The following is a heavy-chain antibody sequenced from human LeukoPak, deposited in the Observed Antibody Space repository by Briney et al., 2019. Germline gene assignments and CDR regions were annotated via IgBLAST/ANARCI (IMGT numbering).Heavy chain of an antibody. CDR1: GGSISSYF. Sequence: SETLSLTCTVSGGSISSYFWSWIRQPAGKGLEWIGRIYSSGSTTYNPSLKSRVTMSVGTTKNQFSLKMSSVTAADTAVYYCARGIATAPERAFDMWGQGTMVTVSS. CDR3: ARGIATAPERAFDM. V-gene: IGHV4-4*07. D-gene: IGHD6-13*01. J-gene: IGHJ3*02. CDR2: IYSSGST.